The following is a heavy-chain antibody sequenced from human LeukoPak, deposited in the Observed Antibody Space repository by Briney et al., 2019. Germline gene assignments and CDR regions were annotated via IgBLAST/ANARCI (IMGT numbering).Heavy chain of an antibody. J-gene: IGHJ4*02. Sequence: GGSLRLSCAGSGFTFSSYWMSWVRQAPGKGLEWVANIKQDGSEKYYVDSAKGRFTISRDNAKNSLYLQMNSLRAEDTAVYYCARSPLGATVYFDYWGQGTLVTVSS. CDR1: GFTFSSYW. D-gene: IGHD1-26*01. V-gene: IGHV3-7*01. CDR3: ARSPLGATVYFDY. CDR2: IKQDGSEK.